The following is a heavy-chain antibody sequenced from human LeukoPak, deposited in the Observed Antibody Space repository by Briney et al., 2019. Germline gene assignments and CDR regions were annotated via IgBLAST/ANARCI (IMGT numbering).Heavy chain of an antibody. Sequence: ASVKVSCKASGYTFTSYDINWVRQATGQGLEWMGWMNPNSGNTGYAQKLQGRVTMTTDTSTSTAYMELRSLRSDDTAVYYCARERGYSYGDPDAFDIWGQGTMVSVSS. V-gene: IGHV1-8*01. CDR1: GYTFTSYD. CDR2: MNPNSGNT. CDR3: ARERGYSYGDPDAFDI. D-gene: IGHD5-18*01. J-gene: IGHJ3*02.